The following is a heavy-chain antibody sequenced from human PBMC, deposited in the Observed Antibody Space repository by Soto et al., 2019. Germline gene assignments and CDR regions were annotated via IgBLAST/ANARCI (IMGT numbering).Heavy chain of an antibody. V-gene: IGHV4-39*01. J-gene: IGHJ6*02. CDR1: GDSISSDYYY. CDR3: ARHGGLQIAHYGMDV. D-gene: IGHD4-4*01. CDR2: MHYSGTT. Sequence: PSETLSLTCTVSGDSISSDYYYWGWIRQSPGKGLEWIGSMHYSGTTYHNPSLKSRVAISVDTSKNQLSLKLSSVTAADTAVYFCARHGGLQIAHYGMDVWGQGTTVTVSS.